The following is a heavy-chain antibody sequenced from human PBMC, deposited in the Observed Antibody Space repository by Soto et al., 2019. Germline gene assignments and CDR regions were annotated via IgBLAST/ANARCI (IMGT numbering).Heavy chain of an antibody. CDR2: IIPIVGTG. V-gene: IGHV1-69*01. D-gene: IGHD2-2*01. Sequence: QVQLVQSGAEVRKPGSSVTVSCKASGGTFSNYAISWVRQAPGQGLEWMGGIIPIVGTGSYAQKFQGRVTITEDEPTTTAYMELNSLRFGDTAVDYCAGVFILVPTASTHYYCPMDLWGPGTPVTVSS. CDR1: GGTFSNYA. J-gene: IGHJ6*02. CDR3: AGVFILVPTASTHYYCPMDL.